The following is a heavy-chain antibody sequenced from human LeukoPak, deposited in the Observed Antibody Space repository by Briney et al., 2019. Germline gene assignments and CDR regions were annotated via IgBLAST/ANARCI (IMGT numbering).Heavy chain of an antibody. Sequence: SETLSLTCTVSGGSLSSYYWSWIRQPPGKGLEWIGYIYYSGSTNYNPSLKSRVTISVDTSKNQFSLKLSSVTAADTAVYYCASGGDGYNESFDYWGQGTLVTVSS. CDR1: GGSLSSYY. J-gene: IGHJ4*02. CDR2: IYYSGST. D-gene: IGHD5-24*01. CDR3: ASGGDGYNESFDY. V-gene: IGHV4-59*01.